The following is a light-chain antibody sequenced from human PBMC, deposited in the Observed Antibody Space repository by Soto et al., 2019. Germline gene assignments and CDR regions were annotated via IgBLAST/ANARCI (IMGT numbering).Light chain of an antibody. CDR3: QQYNDYLWT. CDR1: QSFTSW. J-gene: IGKJ1*01. Sequence: DIQMTQSPSTLPASVGDRVTITCRASQSFTSWLAWYQQKPGKAPKLLIYDASSLESGVPSRFSGSGSGTEFTLAIGSLQPDDFATYYCQQYNDYLWTFGQGAKVEI. CDR2: DAS. V-gene: IGKV1-5*01.